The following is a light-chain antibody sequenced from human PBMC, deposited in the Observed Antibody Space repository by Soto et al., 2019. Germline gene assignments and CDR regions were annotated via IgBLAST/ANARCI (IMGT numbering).Light chain of an antibody. Sequence: QSVLTQPPSASGSPGQSVTISCTVTSSDVGAYDYVSWYQQHPGKAPKLMIYEINKRPSGVPDRFSGSKSGNTASLTVSGLQAEDEADYYCSSFAGSNNFPYVFGNGTKVTV. CDR2: EIN. CDR1: SSDVGAYDY. V-gene: IGLV2-8*01. J-gene: IGLJ1*01. CDR3: SSFAGSNNFPYV.